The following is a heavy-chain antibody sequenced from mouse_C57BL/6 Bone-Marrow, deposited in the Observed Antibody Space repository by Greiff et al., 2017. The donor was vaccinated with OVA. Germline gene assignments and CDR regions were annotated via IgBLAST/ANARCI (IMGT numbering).Heavy chain of an antibody. Sequence: VQLQQSGAELVKPGASVKLSCTASGFNIKDYYMHWVKQRTEQGLEWIGRIDPEDGETKYAPKFQRKATITADTSSNTAYLQLSSLTSEDTAVYYCARTAVGGFAYWGQGTLVTVSA. D-gene: IGHD1-1*01. CDR3: ARTAVGGFAY. V-gene: IGHV14-2*01. J-gene: IGHJ3*01. CDR2: IDPEDGET. CDR1: GFNIKDYY.